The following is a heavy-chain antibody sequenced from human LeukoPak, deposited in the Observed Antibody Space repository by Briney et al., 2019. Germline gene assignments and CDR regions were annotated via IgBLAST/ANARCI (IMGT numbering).Heavy chain of an antibody. V-gene: IGHV4-34*01. Sequence: PSETLSLTCAVYVGFFSGYYWSWIRQPPGKWLEWIGEITHSGSTNYNPSLKSRVTISVDTSKNQFSLKLSSVTAADTAVYYSASGVVVAATYFDYWGQGTLVTVSS. J-gene: IGHJ4*02. CDR3: ASGVVVAATYFDY. CDR2: ITHSGST. D-gene: IGHD2-15*01. CDR1: VGFFSGYY.